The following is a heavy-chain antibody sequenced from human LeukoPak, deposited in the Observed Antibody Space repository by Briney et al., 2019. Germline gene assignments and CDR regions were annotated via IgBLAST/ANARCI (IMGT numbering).Heavy chain of an antibody. CDR1: GGSINSDIHY. J-gene: IGHJ3*02. V-gene: IGHV4-39*01. CDR2: FYYSGST. Sequence: SETLSLTCTVSGGSINSDIHYWGWIRQPPGKGLEWVGTFYYSGSTYYNPSLKSRVTISVDTSKNQLSLKLSSLTAADTAVYYCARHARSGYRNGFDAFDIWGQGILATVSS. D-gene: IGHD5-18*01. CDR3: ARHARSGYRNGFDAFDI.